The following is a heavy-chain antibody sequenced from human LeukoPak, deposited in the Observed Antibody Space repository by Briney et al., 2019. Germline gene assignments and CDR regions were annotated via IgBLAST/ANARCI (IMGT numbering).Heavy chain of an antibody. V-gene: IGHV3-23*01. CDR2: ISGSGGST. D-gene: IGHD3-10*01. J-gene: IGHJ4*02. CDR1: GFTFSSYA. Sequence: PGGSLRLSCAASGFTFSSYAMSWVRQAPGKGLEWVSAISGSGGSTYYADSVKGRFTISRDNSRNTLYLQMNSLRAEDTAVYYCARDSVLWFGEPAPPLLYWGQGTLVTVSS. CDR3: ARDSVLWFGEPAPPLLY.